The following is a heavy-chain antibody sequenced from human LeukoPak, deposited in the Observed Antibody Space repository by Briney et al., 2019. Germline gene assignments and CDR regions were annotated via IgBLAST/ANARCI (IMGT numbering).Heavy chain of an antibody. D-gene: IGHD2-21*01. CDR3: ARGYSSDN. J-gene: IGHJ4*02. Sequence: PGGSLRLSCAASGFTVSSNYMSWVRQAPGKGLEWVSVIYSGGSTYYADSVKGRFTISRDNSEDTLYLQMNSLRAEDAAVYYCARGYSSDNWGQGTLVTVSS. CDR1: GFTVSSNY. CDR2: IYSGGST. V-gene: IGHV3-66*01.